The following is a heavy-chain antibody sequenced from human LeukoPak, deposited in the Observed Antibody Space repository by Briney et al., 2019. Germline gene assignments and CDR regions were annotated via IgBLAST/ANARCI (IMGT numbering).Heavy chain of an antibody. J-gene: IGHJ4*02. CDR2: IYSSGST. CDR1: GFTVSSNY. V-gene: IGHV4-38-2*01. D-gene: IGHD3-10*01. CDR3: ARGHFGLEY. Sequence: GPLRLSCAASGFTVSSNYMSWIRQPPGKGLEWIGSIYSSGSTYYNPSLKSRVTISVDTSQNQFSLKLSSVTAADTAVYYCARGHFGLEYWGQGALVTVSS.